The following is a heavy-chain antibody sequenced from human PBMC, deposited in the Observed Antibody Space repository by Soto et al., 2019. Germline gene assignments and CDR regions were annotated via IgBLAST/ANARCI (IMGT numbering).Heavy chain of an antibody. J-gene: IGHJ6*02. Sequence: PGGSLRLSCAASGFTFTNYAMNWVRQAPGKGLEWVSVISGSVESTYYADSVKGRFTISRDNSKNTLYLQMNSLRAEDTAVYFCAKDFGDIVVVVLAPYGMDVWGLGTTVTVSS. CDR3: AKDFGDIVVVVLAPYGMDV. V-gene: IGHV3-23*01. CDR1: GFTFTNYA. CDR2: ISGSVEST. D-gene: IGHD2-15*01.